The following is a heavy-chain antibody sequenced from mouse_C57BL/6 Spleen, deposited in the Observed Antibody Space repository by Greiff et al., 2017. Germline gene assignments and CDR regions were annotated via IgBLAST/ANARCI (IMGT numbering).Heavy chain of an antibody. CDR2: INPNNGGT. CDR1: GYTFTDYN. V-gene: IGHV1-22*01. CDR3: ARYYYGNSGYFDV. J-gene: IGHJ1*03. D-gene: IGHD2-1*01. Sequence: VQLQQSGPELVKPGASVKMSCKASGYTFTDYNMHWVKQSHGKSLEWIGYINPNNGGTSYNQKFKGKATLTVNKSSSTAYMELRSLTSEDSAVYYCARYYYGNSGYFDVWGTGTTVTVSS.